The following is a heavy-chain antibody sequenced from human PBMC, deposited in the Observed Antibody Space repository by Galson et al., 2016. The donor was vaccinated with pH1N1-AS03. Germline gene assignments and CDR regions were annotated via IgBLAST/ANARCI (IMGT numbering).Heavy chain of an antibody. Sequence: SVKVSCKASGYTFISYVMHWVRQTPGQRLEWMGWINAGNGNTTYSQSFQGRVTITRDTSASKAYMELSSLRSEDTAVYYCARGRGSYGMDVGGQGTTVTDSS. CDR2: INAGNGNT. V-gene: IGHV1-3*01. D-gene: IGHD1-26*01. J-gene: IGHJ6*02. CDR3: ARGRGSYGMDV. CDR1: GYTFISYV.